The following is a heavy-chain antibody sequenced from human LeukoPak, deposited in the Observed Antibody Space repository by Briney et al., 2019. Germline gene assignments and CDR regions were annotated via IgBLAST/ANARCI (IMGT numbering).Heavy chain of an antibody. Sequence: PGRSMRLARASSEITFNSSPMSCVRHAPRKGLEWVSAISTSGGTTYFAASVKGRFTISRDNSKNTTFLQMNSLRVEDTAIYYCAKDRGYWGQGTLVTVSS. CDR2: ISTSGGTT. V-gene: IGHV3-23*01. J-gene: IGHJ4*02. CDR3: AKDRGY. CDR1: EITFNSSP.